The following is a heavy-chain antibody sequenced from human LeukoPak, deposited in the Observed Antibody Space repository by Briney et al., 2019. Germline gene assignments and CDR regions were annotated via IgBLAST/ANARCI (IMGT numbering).Heavy chain of an antibody. Sequence: PGGSLRLSCAASGFTFTAYTINWVRQAPGKGLEWVSYISISSTTIYYADSVKGRFTISRDNAKNSLYLQMNSLSDEDTAVYYCARGAATCDYWGQGTLVTVSS. D-gene: IGHD1-26*01. CDR1: GFTFTAYT. J-gene: IGHJ4*02. V-gene: IGHV3-48*02. CDR2: ISISSTTI. CDR3: ARGAATCDY.